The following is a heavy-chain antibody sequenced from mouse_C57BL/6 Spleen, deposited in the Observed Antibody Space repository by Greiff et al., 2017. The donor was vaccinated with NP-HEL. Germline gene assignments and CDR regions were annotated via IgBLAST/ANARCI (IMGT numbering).Heavy chain of an antibody. CDR2: ISSGGSYT. J-gene: IGHJ3*01. Sequence: EVQGVESGGDLVKPGGSLKLSCAASGFTFSSYGMSWVRQTPDKRLEWVATISSGGSYTYYPDSVKGRFTISRDNAKNTLYLQMSSLKSEDTARYYCARDGYWFAYWGQGTLVTVSA. CDR3: ARDGYWFAY. V-gene: IGHV5-6*01. D-gene: IGHD2-3*01. CDR1: GFTFSSYG.